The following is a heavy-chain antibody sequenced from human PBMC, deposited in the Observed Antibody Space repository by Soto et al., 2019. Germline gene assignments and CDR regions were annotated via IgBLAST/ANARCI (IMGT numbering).Heavy chain of an antibody. CDR1: GYTFTGYY. V-gene: IGHV1-2*04. D-gene: IGHD3-3*02. Sequence: VASVTVSRKASGYTFTGYYMHWVRQAPGQGLEWMGWINPNSGGTNYSQKFQGWITMTRDTSISTAYMELSRLTSNETAVYYCATRISFFGVIISVAVDHGIDVWGQGTPVTVSS. CDR2: INPNSGGT. CDR3: ATRISFFGVIISVAVDHGIDV. J-gene: IGHJ6*02.